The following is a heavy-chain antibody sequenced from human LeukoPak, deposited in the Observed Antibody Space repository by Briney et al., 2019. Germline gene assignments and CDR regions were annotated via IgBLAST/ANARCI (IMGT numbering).Heavy chain of an antibody. CDR1: GGSISSGDYY. D-gene: IGHD3-16*01. J-gene: IGHJ4*02. CDR2: ILYSGSS. V-gene: IGHV4-30-4*01. Sequence: NSSETLSLTCTVSGGSISSGDYYWSWIRQPPGKGLEWIGYILYSGSSYYNPSLKSRVTMSVDTSKNQFSLKLSSVTPEDTAVYYCAREGSDGYLFDYWGQGSLVTVSS. CDR3: AREGSDGYLFDY.